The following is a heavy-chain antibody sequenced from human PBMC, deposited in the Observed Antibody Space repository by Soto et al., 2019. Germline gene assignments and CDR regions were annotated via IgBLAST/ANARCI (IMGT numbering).Heavy chain of an antibody. CDR3: ARGFSARKGSPPDF. V-gene: IGHV3-23*01. CDR2: ISGSGGSK. J-gene: IGHJ4*02. D-gene: IGHD6-6*01. Sequence: VGFLRVSGAASGYTFPSFATSWLRQAPGKGMDGVSAISGSGGSKYSVDSVKSRFTISRDKSKNTLYLQMSSMRAEDTAVYYCARGFSARKGSPPDFWGQGSLVTVSS. CDR1: GYTFPSFA.